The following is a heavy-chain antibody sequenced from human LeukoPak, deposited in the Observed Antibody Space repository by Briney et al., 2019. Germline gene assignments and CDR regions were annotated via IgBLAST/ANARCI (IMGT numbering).Heavy chain of an antibody. V-gene: IGHV4-30-4*08. D-gene: IGHD3-10*01. J-gene: IGHJ5*02. Sequence: WVRQAPGKGLEWIGYIYYSVTTYYNPSLKSRVTIEVDTSKNQFSLRLSSVTAADTAVYYCARVETSYYGSGTYEDWFDPWGQGTLVIVSS. CDR2: IYYSVTT. CDR3: ARVETSYYGSGTYEDWFDP.